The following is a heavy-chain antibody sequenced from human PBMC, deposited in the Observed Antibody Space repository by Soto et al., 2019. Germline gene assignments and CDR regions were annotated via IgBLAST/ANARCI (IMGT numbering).Heavy chain of an antibody. D-gene: IGHD1-20*01. CDR3: ARDPYNWTIKGAFDI. CDR2: IMPIFGTA. CDR1: GGTFSSYA. V-gene: IGHV1-69*01. Sequence: QGQLVQSGAEVKKPGSSVKVSCKASGGTFSSYAISWVRQAPGQGLEWMGGIMPIFGTANYAQKFQCRVTITADESTSTAYMELSSMRSEDTAVYYCARDPYNWTIKGAFDIWGQGTMVTVSS. J-gene: IGHJ3*02.